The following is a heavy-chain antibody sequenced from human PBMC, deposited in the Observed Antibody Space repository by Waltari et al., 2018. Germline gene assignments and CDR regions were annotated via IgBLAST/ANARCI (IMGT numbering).Heavy chain of an antibody. CDR3: AKPQLTGPIDY. CDR1: GFTFSSYA. Sequence: EVQLLESGGGLVQPGGSLRLSCAASGFTFSSYAMSWVRQAPGKGLEWGSAISGSGGSTYYADYVQGRFTSSRDNSKNQLYLQMNSPRVEDTAVYYCAKPQLTGPIDYWGQGTLVTVSS. D-gene: IGHD3-9*01. CDR2: ISGSGGST. V-gene: IGHV3-23*01. J-gene: IGHJ4*02.